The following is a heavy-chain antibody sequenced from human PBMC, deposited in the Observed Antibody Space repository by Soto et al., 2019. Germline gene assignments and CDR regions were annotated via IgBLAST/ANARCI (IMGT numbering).Heavy chain of an antibody. D-gene: IGHD2-2*01. CDR1: GGTFSTYT. V-gene: IGHV1-69*02. CDR2: IIPMLTVT. Sequence: QVHLEQSGAEVKKPGSSVKVSCKAAGGTFSTYTLIWVRQAPGQGLEWMGRIIPMLTVTNSAQKFQGRVTLTADKPTSTAFMELTSLTSDDTAVYDCSIGSWSAETFDVWGQGTMVTVSS. CDR3: SIGSWSAETFDV. J-gene: IGHJ3*01.